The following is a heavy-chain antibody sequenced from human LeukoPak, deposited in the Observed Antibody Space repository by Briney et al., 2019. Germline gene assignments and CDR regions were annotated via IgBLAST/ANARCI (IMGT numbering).Heavy chain of an antibody. CDR3: AKASQWGISCGGGTCYFDY. D-gene: IGHD2-15*01. CDR2: ISGSGGST. V-gene: IGHV3-23*01. CDR1: GFNFSSYA. Sequence: GGSLRLSCAASGFNFSSYAMSWVRQAPGKGLEWVSAISGSGGSTYYADSVKGRFTISRDNSKNTLYLQMNSLRAEDTAVYYCAKASQWGISCGGGTCYFDYWGQGTLVTVSS. J-gene: IGHJ4*02.